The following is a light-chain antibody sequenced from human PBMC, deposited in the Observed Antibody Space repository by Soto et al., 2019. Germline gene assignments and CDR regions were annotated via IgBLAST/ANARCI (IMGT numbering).Light chain of an antibody. V-gene: IGKV3-20*01. CDR1: QSIATQF. Sequence: DIVLTQSPGTLSLSPGERATLSCRASQSIATQFFTWYQQRPGQAPRVLIYGTSTRATGIPDRFSGSGSGTNVCITISRRESEDFAVYYCQQYSSSSGYTFGQGTKLEIK. J-gene: IGKJ2*01. CDR2: GTS. CDR3: QQYSSSSGYT.